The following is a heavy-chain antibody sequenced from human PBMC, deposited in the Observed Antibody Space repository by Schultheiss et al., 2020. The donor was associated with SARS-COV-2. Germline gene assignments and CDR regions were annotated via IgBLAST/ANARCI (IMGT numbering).Heavy chain of an antibody. D-gene: IGHD3-10*01. CDR3: ARDRPNYYGSGSYLAAYYYYYGMDV. V-gene: IGHV4-61*01. CDR1: GGSISSSSYY. J-gene: IGHJ6*02. Sequence: SETLSLTCTVSGGSISSSSYYWSWIRQPPGKGLEWIGYIYYSGSTNYNPSLKSRVTISVDTSKNQFSLKLSSVTAADTAVYYCARDRPNYYGSGSYLAAYYYYYGMDVWGQGTTVTVSS. CDR2: IYYSGST.